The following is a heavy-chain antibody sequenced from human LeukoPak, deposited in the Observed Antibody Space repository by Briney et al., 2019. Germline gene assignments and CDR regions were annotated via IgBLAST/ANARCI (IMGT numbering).Heavy chain of an antibody. CDR1: GFTFSSYS. J-gene: IGHJ6*02. V-gene: IGHV3-21*01. Sequence: PGGSLRLSCAASGFTFSSYSMNWVRQAPGKGLEWVSSISSSSSCIYYADSVKGRFTISRDNAKNSLYLQMNSLRAEDTAVYYCARTNGDTYYYYYGMDVWGQGTTVTVSS. CDR2: ISSSSSCI. D-gene: IGHD4-17*01. CDR3: ARTNGDTYYYYYGMDV.